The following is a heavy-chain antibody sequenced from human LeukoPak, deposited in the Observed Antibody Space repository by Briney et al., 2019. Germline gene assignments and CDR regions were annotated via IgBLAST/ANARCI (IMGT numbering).Heavy chain of an antibody. V-gene: IGHV4-31*03. CDR2: IYYSGST. J-gene: IGHJ4*02. D-gene: IGHD3-22*01. Sequence: SETLSLTCTVSGGSISSGGYYWSWIRQHPGKGLEWIGYIYYSGSTYYNPSLKSRVTISVDTSKNQFSLKLSSVTAADTAVYYCAREKSGYYAFDYWGQGTLVAVSS. CDR1: GGSISSGGYY. CDR3: AREKSGYYAFDY.